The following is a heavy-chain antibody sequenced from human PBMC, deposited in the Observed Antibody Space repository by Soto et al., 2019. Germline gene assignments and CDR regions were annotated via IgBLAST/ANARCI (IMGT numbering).Heavy chain of an antibody. CDR3: AREGYCSGGSCLLFDY. Sequence: GASVKVSCKASGYTFTGYYMHWVRQAPGQGLEWMGWINPNSGGTNYAQKFQGWVTMTRDTSISTAYMELSRLRSDDTAVYYCAREGYCSGGSCLLFDYWGQGTLVTVSS. CDR1: GYTFTGYY. J-gene: IGHJ4*02. V-gene: IGHV1-2*04. D-gene: IGHD2-15*01. CDR2: INPNSGGT.